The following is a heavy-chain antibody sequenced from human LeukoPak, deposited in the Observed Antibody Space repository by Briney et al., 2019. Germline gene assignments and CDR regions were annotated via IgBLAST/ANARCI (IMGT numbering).Heavy chain of an antibody. D-gene: IGHD4-17*01. CDR3: ARARNDYGDYFDY. J-gene: IGHJ4*02. V-gene: IGHV4-59*12. CDR2: IYYSGST. Sequence: SETLSLTCTVSGGSISSYYWSWIRQPPGKGLEWIGYIYYSGSTYYNPSLKSRVTISVDTSKNQFSLKLSSVTAADTAVYYCARARNDYGDYFDYWGQGTLVTVSS. CDR1: GGSISSYY.